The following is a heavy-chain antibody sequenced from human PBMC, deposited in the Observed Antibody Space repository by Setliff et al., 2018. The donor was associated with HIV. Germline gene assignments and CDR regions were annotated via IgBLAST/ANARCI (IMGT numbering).Heavy chain of an antibody. CDR1: GGSFSGYY. CDR2: INQSGST. V-gene: IGHV4-34*01. J-gene: IGHJ3*02. Sequence: ASETLSLTCAVYGGSFSGYYWSWIRQPPGKGLEWIGEINQSGSTNYNPSLKSRVTISVDTSKNQFSLKLNSMTAADTGVYYCARGSRSYSSSPFQGGAFDIWGQGTMVTVSS. D-gene: IGHD6-6*01. CDR3: ARGSRSYSSSPFQGGAFDI.